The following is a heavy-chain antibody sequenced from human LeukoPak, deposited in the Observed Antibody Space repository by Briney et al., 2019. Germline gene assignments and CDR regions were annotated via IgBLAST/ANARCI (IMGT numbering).Heavy chain of an antibody. V-gene: IGHV1-58*02. D-gene: IGHD5-24*01. CDR1: GFTFTNSA. CDR2: IVVASGNT. J-gene: IGHJ4*02. CDR3: AAAPIEMQQRCFDY. Sequence: GASVKVSCKASGFTFTNSAMQWVRQARGQRLEWIGWIVVASGNTKYAQKFQERVTITRDMSTSTAYMELSSLSPEDTAVYYCAAAPIEMQQRCFDYWGQGTLVTVSS.